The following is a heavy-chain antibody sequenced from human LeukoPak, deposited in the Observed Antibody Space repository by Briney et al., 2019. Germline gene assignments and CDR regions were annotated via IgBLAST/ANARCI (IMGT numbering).Heavy chain of an antibody. CDR3: ARADYGDPYYSDY. J-gene: IGHJ4*02. CDR2: IYHSGST. Sequence: PSETLSLTCAVSGYSISSGYYWGWIRQPPGKGLEWIGSIYHSGSTYYNPSLKSRVTISVDTSKNQFSLKLSSVTAADTAVYHCARADYGDPYYSDYWGQGTLVTVSS. CDR1: GYSISSGYY. V-gene: IGHV4-38-2*01. D-gene: IGHD4-17*01.